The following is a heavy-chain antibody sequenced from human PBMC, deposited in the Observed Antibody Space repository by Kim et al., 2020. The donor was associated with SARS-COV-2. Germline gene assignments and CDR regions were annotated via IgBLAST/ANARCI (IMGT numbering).Heavy chain of an antibody. J-gene: IGHJ5*02. V-gene: IGHV3-30*18. CDR3: AKEPPIGMVRGVIIGDIWCWFDP. CDR1: GFTFSSYG. CDR2: ISYDGSNK. Sequence: GGSLRLSCAASGFTFSSYGMHWVRQAPGKGLEWVAVISYDGSNKYYADSVKGRFTISRDNSKNTLYLQMNSLRAEDTAVYYCAKEPPIGMVRGVIIGDIWCWFDPWGQGTLVTVSS. D-gene: IGHD3-10*01.